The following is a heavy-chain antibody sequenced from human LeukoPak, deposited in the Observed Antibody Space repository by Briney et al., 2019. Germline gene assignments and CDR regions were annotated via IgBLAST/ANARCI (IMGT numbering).Heavy chain of an antibody. D-gene: IGHD1-14*01. CDR3: ARGICWHHS. CDR1: GGSISSSSYY. V-gene: IGHV4-39*01. J-gene: IGHJ4*02. CDR2: IYYSGST. Sequence: SETLSLTCTVSGGSISSSSYYWGWIRQPPGKGLEWIGNIYYSGSTYYNPSLKSRVTISVDTSKNQFSLNLSSVAAADTAVYYCARGICWHHSWGQGTLVTVSS.